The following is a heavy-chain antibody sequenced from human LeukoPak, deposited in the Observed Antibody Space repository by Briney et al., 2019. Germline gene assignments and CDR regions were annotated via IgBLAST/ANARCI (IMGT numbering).Heavy chain of an antibody. Sequence: GGSLRLSCAASGFTFSNAWMSWVRQAPGKGLEWVGRIQSLTDGGTTDYAAPVKGRFIISRDDSKNTLYLQMNSLKTEDTAVYYCTTATTVTTTVDYWGQGTLVTVSS. CDR3: TTATTVTTTVDY. CDR2: IQSLTDGGTT. V-gene: IGHV3-15*01. J-gene: IGHJ4*02. CDR1: GFTFSNAW. D-gene: IGHD4-17*01.